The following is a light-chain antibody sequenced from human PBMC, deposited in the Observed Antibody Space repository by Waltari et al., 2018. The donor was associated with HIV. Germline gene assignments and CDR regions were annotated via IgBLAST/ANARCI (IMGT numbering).Light chain of an antibody. V-gene: IGLV1-47*01. CDR2: RNN. J-gene: IGLJ2*01. CDR1: SSNIGSTY. CDR3: AAWDDSLL. Sequence: QSVLTQPPSASGTPGQRVTISCSGSSSNIGSTYVYWYQQRPGTAPKLLIYRNNQRPSGVPDRFAGSKSGTSASLVISGVRSEDEADYYCAAWDDSLLFGGGTKLTVL.